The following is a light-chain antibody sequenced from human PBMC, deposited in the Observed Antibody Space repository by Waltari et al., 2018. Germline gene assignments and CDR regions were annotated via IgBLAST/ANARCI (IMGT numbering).Light chain of an antibody. V-gene: IGLV2-8*01. CDR3: SSFAGRWI. J-gene: IGLJ2*01. CDR2: EVS. CDR1: GSDFRDYDF. Sequence: QSALTQPPPASGSPGQSVTISCTGSGSDFRDYDFVSWYQQHQGKAPKVILYEVSKVSSGVPDRFSGSKSGTAASLTVSGVQAEDDADYYCSSFAGRWIFGGGTKLTVL.